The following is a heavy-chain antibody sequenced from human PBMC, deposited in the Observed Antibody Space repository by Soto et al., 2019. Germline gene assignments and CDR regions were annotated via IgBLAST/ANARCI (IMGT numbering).Heavy chain of an antibody. Sequence: ASVKVSCKASGGTFSSYAISWVRQAPGQGLEWMGGIIPIFGTANYAQKFQGRVTITADASTSTAYMELSSLRSEDTAVYYCARFHSSSWYGYYYYYMDVWGKGTTVTVSS. J-gene: IGHJ6*03. D-gene: IGHD6-13*01. CDR2: IIPIFGTA. CDR1: GGTFSSYA. CDR3: ARFHSSSWYGYYYYYMDV. V-gene: IGHV1-69*13.